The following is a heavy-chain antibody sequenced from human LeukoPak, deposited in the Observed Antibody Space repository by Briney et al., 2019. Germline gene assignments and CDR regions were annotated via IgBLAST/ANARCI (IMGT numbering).Heavy chain of an antibody. Sequence: GGSLSPSCAASEFTFSSYWMSWVRQAPGKGLEWVANIKQDGSEKYYVDSVKGRFTISRDNAKNSLYLQMNSLRAEDTAVYYCARDLGPGQYYYFYIDVWGKGTADTVSS. J-gene: IGHJ6*03. CDR2: IKQDGSEK. CDR1: EFTFSSYW. CDR3: ARDLGPGQYYYFYIDV. V-gene: IGHV3-7*01.